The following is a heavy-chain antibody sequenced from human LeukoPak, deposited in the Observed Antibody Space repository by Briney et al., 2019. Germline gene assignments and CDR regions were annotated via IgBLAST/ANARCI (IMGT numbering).Heavy chain of an antibody. D-gene: IGHD1-26*01. CDR1: GYTFTSYG. CDR3: ATKWELLFAFDI. J-gene: IGHJ3*02. Sequence: ASVKVSCKASGYTFTSYGISWVRQAPGQGLEWMGWISAYNGNTNYAQKLQGRVTMTEDTSTDTAYMELSSLRSEDTAVYYCATKWELLFAFDIWGQGTMVTVSS. CDR2: ISAYNGNT. V-gene: IGHV1-18*01.